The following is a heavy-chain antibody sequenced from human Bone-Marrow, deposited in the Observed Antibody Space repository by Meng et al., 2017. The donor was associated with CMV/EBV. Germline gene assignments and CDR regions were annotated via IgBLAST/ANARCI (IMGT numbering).Heavy chain of an antibody. CDR3: TGDLLSGLTSDY. CDR1: GGSISSSSYY. V-gene: IGHV4-39*07. J-gene: IGHJ4*02. CDR2: IYYSGST. D-gene: IGHD1-14*01. Sequence: SETLSLTCTVSGGSISSSSYYWGWVRQPPGKGLEWIASIYYSGSTYYSPYLASRVTISVDTSKNQFSLKVSSVTAADTDVYYCTGDLLSGLTSDYWGQGTLVTVSS.